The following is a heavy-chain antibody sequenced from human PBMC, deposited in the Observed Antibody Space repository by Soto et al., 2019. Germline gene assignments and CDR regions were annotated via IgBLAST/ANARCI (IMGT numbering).Heavy chain of an antibody. CDR3: ARENGLSLLTIAVAGEHFDY. J-gene: IGHJ4*02. CDR2: MDPNSGNT. D-gene: IGHD6-19*01. Sequence: GASVKVSCKASGYTFTSYDINWVRQATGQGLEWMGWMDPNSGNTGYAQKFQGRVTMTRNTSISTAYMELSSLRSEDTAVYYCARENGLSLLTIAVAGEHFDYWGQGTLVTVSS. V-gene: IGHV1-8*01. CDR1: GYTFTSYD.